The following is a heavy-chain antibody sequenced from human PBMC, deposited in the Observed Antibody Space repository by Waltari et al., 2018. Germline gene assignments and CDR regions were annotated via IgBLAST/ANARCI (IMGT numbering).Heavy chain of an antibody. D-gene: IGHD2-21*02. CDR1: GFIFSSFT. V-gene: IGHV3-30*04. CDR2: ISKEGKNT. J-gene: IGHJ4*02. Sequence: QVHLVESGGGVVQPGGSLRLSCAASGFIFSSFTLHWVRQAPGKGLEWVAFISKEGKNTKYADSAKGRFTISRDKSTNTLYLEMNSLRGEDTAVYYCARDPHGGDHYFDHWGQGTLVTVSS. CDR3: ARDPHGGDHYFDH.